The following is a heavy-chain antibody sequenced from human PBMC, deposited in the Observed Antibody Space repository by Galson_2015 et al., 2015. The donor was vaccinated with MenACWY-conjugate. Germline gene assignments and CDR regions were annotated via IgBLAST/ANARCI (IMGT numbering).Heavy chain of an antibody. J-gene: IGHJ1*01. V-gene: IGHV3-48*03. CDR1: AFTFSSFE. CDR2: ISRSGNTI. Sequence: SLRLSCAASAFTFSSFEMNWVRQAPGKGLEWVSYISRSGNTIYYADSVKGRFTISRDNAKNSLYLQMNSLRAEDTAVYYCARGVYDSSGYYFPWGQGTLVTVSS. CDR3: ARGVYDSSGYYFP. D-gene: IGHD3-22*01.